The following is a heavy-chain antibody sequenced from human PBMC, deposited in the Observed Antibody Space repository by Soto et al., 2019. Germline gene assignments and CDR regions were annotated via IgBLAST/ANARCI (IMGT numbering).Heavy chain of an antibody. CDR3: ASYSSSWVNYYYYYYMDV. Sequence: PSETLSLTCTVSGGSISSSSYYWGWIRQPPGKGLEWIGSIYYSGSAYYNPSLKSRVTISVDTSKNQFSLKLSSVTAADTAVYYCASYSSSWVNYYYYYYMDVWGKGTTVTVSS. CDR1: GGSISSSSYY. D-gene: IGHD6-13*01. J-gene: IGHJ6*03. CDR2: IYYSGSA. V-gene: IGHV4-39*01.